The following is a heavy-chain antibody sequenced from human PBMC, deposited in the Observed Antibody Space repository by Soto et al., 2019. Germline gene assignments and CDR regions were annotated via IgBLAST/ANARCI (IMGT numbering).Heavy chain of an antibody. J-gene: IGHJ3*02. V-gene: IGHV4-34*01. D-gene: IGHD3-22*01. CDR1: GGSFSGYY. CDR3: ARGSGITMIVVVIQRTRHAFVI. CDR2: INHSGST. Sequence: QVQLQQWGAGLLKPSETLSLTCAVYGGSFSGYYWSWIRQPPGKGLEWIGEINHSGSTNYNPSLKSRVTISVDTSKNQFSLKLSSVTAADTAVYYCARGSGITMIVVVIQRTRHAFVIWGQGTMVTVSS.